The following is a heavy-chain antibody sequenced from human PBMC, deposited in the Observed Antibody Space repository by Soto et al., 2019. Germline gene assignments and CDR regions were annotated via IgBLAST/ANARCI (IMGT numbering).Heavy chain of an antibody. J-gene: IGHJ6*02. V-gene: IGHV2-5*02. CDR1: GFSLSTSGVG. CDR2: IYWDDDK. Sequence: QITLKESGPTLVKPTQTLTLTCTFSGFSLSTSGVGVGWIRQPPGKALEWLALIYWDDDKRYSPSLTSRLTTPKDPSNNQVALTMTNMDPVDTATYYCAHVLVVVANYGMDVWGQGTTVTVSS. CDR3: AHVLVVVANYGMDV. D-gene: IGHD2-15*01.